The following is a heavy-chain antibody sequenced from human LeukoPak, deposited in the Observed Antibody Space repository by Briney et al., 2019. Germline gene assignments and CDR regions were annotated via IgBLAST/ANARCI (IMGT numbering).Heavy chain of an antibody. V-gene: IGHV4-39*07. D-gene: IGHD3-22*01. J-gene: IGHJ6*03. CDR3: ARDRFDDSRGYYHYYYYMDV. Sequence: PSETLSLTCTVSGGSIISSSYYWGWIRQPPGKGLEWSGSSYYSGNTDDNPSLKSRVTISVETSKNQFSLKLSSVTAADTAVYYCARDRFDDSRGYYHYYYYMDVWGKGTTVTVSS. CDR1: GGSIISSSYY. CDR2: SYYSGNT.